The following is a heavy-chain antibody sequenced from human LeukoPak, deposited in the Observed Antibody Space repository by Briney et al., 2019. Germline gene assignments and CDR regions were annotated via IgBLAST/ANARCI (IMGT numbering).Heavy chain of an antibody. D-gene: IGHD6-13*01. J-gene: IGHJ4*02. CDR3: ARGGSRWLF. Sequence: GGSLRLSCAASGLTFSAYWMSWVRQAPGKGLEWVANIKQDGSEKYYVDSVKGRFTISRDNPKNSLYLQMNSLRAEDTAVYYCARGGSRWLFWGQGTLVTVSS. V-gene: IGHV3-7*01. CDR1: GLTFSAYW. CDR2: IKQDGSEK.